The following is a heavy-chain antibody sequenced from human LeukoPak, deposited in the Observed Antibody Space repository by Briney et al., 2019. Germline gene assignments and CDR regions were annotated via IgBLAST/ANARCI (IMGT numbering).Heavy chain of an antibody. CDR3: ARDNYCSSTSCYNFDY. CDR1: GFTFRSYG. CDR2: IWYDGSNK. V-gene: IGHV3-33*01. J-gene: IGHJ4*02. Sequence: GRSLRLSCAASGFTFRSYGMHWVRQAPGKGLEWVADIWYDGSNKYYADSVKGRFTISRDNSKNTLYLQMNSLRAEDTAVYYCARDNYCSSTSCYNFDYWGQGTLVTVSS. D-gene: IGHD2-2*02.